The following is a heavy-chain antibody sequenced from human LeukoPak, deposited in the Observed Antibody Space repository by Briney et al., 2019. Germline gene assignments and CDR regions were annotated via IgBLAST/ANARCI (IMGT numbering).Heavy chain of an antibody. V-gene: IGHV4-38-2*02. CDR1: GYSISSGYY. Sequence: PSETLSLTCTVSGYSISSGYYWGWIRVPPGTGLEWIGSVFRRGTTYYNSSLKSRVNISIDTSKNQFSLKLNSLTAEDTAMYYCVRDGYYGSGSPGWFGPWGPGTLVIVSA. D-gene: IGHD3-10*01. CDR3: VRDGYYGSGSPGWFGP. J-gene: IGHJ5*02. CDR2: VFRRGTT.